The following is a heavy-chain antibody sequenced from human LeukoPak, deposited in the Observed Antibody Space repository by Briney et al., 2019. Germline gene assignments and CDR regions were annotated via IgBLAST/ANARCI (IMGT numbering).Heavy chain of an antibody. V-gene: IGHV3-23*01. Sequence: GGSLRLSCAASGFIFSSYAMSWVRQAPGKGLEWVSAISGSGGSTYYADSVKGRFTISRDNSKNTLYLQMNSLRAEDTAVYYCAKGGTRRDYYDSSGYYFGGQGTLVTVSS. D-gene: IGHD3-22*01. CDR2: ISGSGGST. CDR1: GFIFSSYA. CDR3: AKGGTRRDYYDSSGYYF. J-gene: IGHJ4*02.